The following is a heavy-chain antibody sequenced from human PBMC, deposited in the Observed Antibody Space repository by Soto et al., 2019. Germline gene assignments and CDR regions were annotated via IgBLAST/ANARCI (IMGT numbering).Heavy chain of an antibody. CDR2: ISSNGGST. CDR3: VKDNSPSDCSSTSCYWDY. V-gene: IGHV3-64D*06. Sequence: PGGSLRLSCSASGFTFISYAMHWVRQAPGKGLEYVSAISSNGGSTYYADSVKGRFTISRDNSKNTLYLQMSSLRAEDTAVYYCVKDNSPSDCSSTSCYWDYWGQGTLVTVSS. J-gene: IGHJ4*02. D-gene: IGHD2-2*01. CDR1: GFTFISYA.